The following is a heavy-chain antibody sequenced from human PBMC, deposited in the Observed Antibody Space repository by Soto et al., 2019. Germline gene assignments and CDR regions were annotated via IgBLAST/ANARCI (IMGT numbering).Heavy chain of an antibody. CDR2: IYYSGST. Sequence: SETLSLTCTVSGGSISRGDYYWSWIRQPPGKGLEWIGYIYYSGSTYYNPSLKSRVTISVDTSKNQFSLKLSSVTAADTAVYYCARAQPNKYNWLDPWGQGTLVTVSS. CDR1: GGSISRGDYY. V-gene: IGHV4-30-4*01. CDR3: ARAQPNKYNWLDP. J-gene: IGHJ5*02. D-gene: IGHD2-8*01.